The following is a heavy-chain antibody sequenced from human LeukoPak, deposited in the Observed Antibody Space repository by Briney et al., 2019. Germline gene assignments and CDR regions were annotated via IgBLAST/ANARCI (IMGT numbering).Heavy chain of an antibody. J-gene: IGHJ6*03. CDR3: AREAYDDFWSGSWRYYYYMDV. V-gene: IGHV3-7*01. CDR2: IKQDGSEK. CDR1: GFTFSSYW. D-gene: IGHD3-3*01. Sequence: GGSLRLSCAASGFTFSSYWMSWVRQAPGKGLEWVANIKQDGSEKYYVDSVKGRFIISRDNAKNSLYLQMNSLRAEDTVVYYCAREAYDDFWSGSWRYYYYMDVWGKGTTVTVSS.